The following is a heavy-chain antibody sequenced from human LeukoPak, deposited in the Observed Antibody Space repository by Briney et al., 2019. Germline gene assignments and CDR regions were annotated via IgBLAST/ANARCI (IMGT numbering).Heavy chain of an antibody. CDR3: AGEGYYYYYMDV. Sequence: SETLSLTCTVSGYSVSSGYYWGWIRQPPGKGLEWIGRVYHSGSTYYKPSLKSRVTISLDTPKHQFSLKLSSVTAADTAVYYCAGEGYYYYYMDVWGKATTVTVSS. CDR2: VYHSGST. CDR1: GYSVSSGYY. J-gene: IGHJ6*03. V-gene: IGHV4-38-2*02.